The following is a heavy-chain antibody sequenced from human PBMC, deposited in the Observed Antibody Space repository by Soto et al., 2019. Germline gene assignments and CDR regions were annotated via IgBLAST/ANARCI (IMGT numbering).Heavy chain of an antibody. D-gene: IGHD3-10*01. CDR1: GGTFNTYA. J-gene: IGHJ4*02. CDR3: AREVQVHTPAFVY. CDR2: ISPMFDAA. V-gene: IGHV1-69*19. Sequence: QVQLVQSGAEMKKPGSSVKVSCQSSGGTFNTYAMNWVRQAPGQGPEWMGDISPMFDAANYAPKFQGRVTITADESTGTSYMHLSSLTSEDTALYFCAREVQVHTPAFVYWGQGTLVTVSS.